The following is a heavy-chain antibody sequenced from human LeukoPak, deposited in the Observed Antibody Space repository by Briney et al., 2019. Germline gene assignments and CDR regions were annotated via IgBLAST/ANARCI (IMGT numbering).Heavy chain of an antibody. Sequence: TGGSLRLSCAASGFTFSSYAMSWVRQAPGKGLEWVSAISGSGGSTYYADSVKGRFTISRDNSKNTLYLHMNSPRAEDTAVYYCANSPDGAFDYWGQGTLVTVSS. V-gene: IGHV3-23*01. CDR1: GFTFSSYA. J-gene: IGHJ4*02. CDR3: ANSPDGAFDY. CDR2: ISGSGGST.